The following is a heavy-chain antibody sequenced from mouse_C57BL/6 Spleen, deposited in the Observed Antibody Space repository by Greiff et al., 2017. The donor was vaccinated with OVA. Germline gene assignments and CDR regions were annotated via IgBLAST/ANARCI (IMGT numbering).Heavy chain of an antibody. CDR3: ARGGCYGSSSAWFAY. D-gene: IGHD1-1*01. CDR1: GYTFTSYW. V-gene: IGHV1-52*01. J-gene: IGHJ3*01. CDR2: IDPSDSET. Sequence: QVQLQQPGAELVRPGSSVKLSCKASGYTFTSYWMHWVKQRPIQGLEWIGNIDPSDSETHYNQKFKDKATLTVDKSSSTAYMQLSSLTSEDSAVYYCARGGCYGSSSAWFAYWGQGTLVTVSA.